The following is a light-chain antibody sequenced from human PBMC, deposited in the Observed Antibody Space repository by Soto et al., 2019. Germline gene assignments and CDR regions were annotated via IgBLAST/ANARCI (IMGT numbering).Light chain of an antibody. V-gene: IGKV3-15*01. J-gene: IGKJ4*01. CDR3: QQYNNWPLT. Sequence: ETVMTQSPATLSVSPGERATLSCRASRSVSSNVAWYEQRPGQAPRLLVYGAFARAGGIPARFSVSGSGTEFTLTISSLQSEDFAEYFCQQYNNWPLTFGGGTKV. CDR1: RSVSSN. CDR2: GAF.